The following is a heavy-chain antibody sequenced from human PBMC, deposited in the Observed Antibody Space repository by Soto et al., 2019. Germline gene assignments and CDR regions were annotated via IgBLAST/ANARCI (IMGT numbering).Heavy chain of an antibody. D-gene: IGHD3-22*01. CDR2: IYPGDSDT. J-gene: IGHJ4*02. Sequence: GESLKISCQGSGYTFSDYWIAWVRQMPGRGLEWMGIIYPGDSDTRYSPSFQGQVTISADKSISTAHLQWSSLKASDTATYYCARLPYYYDSSGSPPDYWGQGTQVTVSS. V-gene: IGHV5-51*01. CDR3: ARLPYYYDSSGSPPDY. CDR1: GYTFSDYW.